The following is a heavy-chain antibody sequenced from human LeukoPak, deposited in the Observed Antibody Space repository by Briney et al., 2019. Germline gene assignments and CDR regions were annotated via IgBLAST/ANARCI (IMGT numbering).Heavy chain of an antibody. Sequence: GGSLRLSCAASEFSFSIYSMNWVRQAPGKGLEWVSYISSSSSSIYYADSVKGRFAISRDNAKNSLYLQMNSLRAEDTAIYYCARETGYDSYIDSWGQGTLVSVSS. CDR2: ISSSSSSI. CDR1: EFSFSIYS. J-gene: IGHJ4*02. V-gene: IGHV3-48*01. D-gene: IGHD5-12*01. CDR3: ARETGYDSYIDS.